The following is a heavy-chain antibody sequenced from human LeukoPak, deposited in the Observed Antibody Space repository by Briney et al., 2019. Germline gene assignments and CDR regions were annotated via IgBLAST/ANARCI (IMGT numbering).Heavy chain of an antibody. Sequence: ESGPTLVKPTQTLTLTCTFSGFSLSTSGVGVGWIRQPPGKALEWLALIYWDDDKRYSPSLKSRLTITKDTSKNQEVLTMTNMDPVDTATYYCAHSPPMVRGVIIFGGGWFDPWGQGTLVTVSS. D-gene: IGHD3-10*01. CDR2: IYWDDDK. CDR1: GFSLSTSGVG. J-gene: IGHJ5*02. CDR3: AHSPPMVRGVIIFGGGWFDP. V-gene: IGHV2-5*02.